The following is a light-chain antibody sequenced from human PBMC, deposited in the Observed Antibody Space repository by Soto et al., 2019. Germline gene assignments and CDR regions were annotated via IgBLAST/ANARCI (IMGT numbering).Light chain of an antibody. CDR2: GSS. CDR3: QQTYTTPGT. CDR1: QSVSKY. J-gene: IGKJ1*01. V-gene: IGKV1-39*01. Sequence: DIQMTQSPASLSASVGDSVTITCRASQSVSKYLNWYQHKSGKAPKLLIYGSSNLHSGVPSRFSASGSGVFFALTIASLQPEDFATYYCQQTYTTPGTFGQGTEVEVK.